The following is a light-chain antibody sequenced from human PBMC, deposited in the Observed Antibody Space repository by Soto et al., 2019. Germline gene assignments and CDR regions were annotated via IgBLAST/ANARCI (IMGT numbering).Light chain of an antibody. CDR1: QSVRSN. CDR3: HHYGAAIWT. Sequence: EIVLTQSPGTLSLSPGERVTLSCRASQSVRSNLNWYQQKPGQSPRLLIFGASTRATGIPDRFSGSGTGTDFALTISRLEAEDFAVYYCHHYGAAIWTFGQGTKVEIK. V-gene: IGKV3-20*01. CDR2: GAS. J-gene: IGKJ1*01.